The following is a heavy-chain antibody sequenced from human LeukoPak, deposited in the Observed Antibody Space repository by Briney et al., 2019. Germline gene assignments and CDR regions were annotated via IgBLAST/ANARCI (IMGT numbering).Heavy chain of an antibody. CDR2: ISPQSGNT. J-gene: IGHJ3*02. Sequence: ASVTVSCKAFGYTFDTSSITWLRQAPGQRLEWMGWISPQSGNTQYARGVQGRVTMTTDTSRSTAYMELRSLRPDDTAVYYCTRVRNSNNWWGAFDIWGQGTMVTVSS. V-gene: IGHV1-18*01. D-gene: IGHD1-1*01. CDR1: GYTFDTSS. CDR3: TRVRNSNNWWGAFDI.